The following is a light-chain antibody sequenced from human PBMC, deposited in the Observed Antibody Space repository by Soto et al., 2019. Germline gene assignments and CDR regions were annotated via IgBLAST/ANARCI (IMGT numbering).Light chain of an antibody. CDR2: GLS. J-gene: IGKJ1*01. Sequence: EIVMTQSPATQSLSPGERATLSCRASQRITTVAWYQQKPGQAPRLLIYGLSIRAPGIPTRFTVSGSGTEFTLTITSLQSEDFGVYYCQQYYDWPTFGQGTRVEVK. V-gene: IGKV3-15*01. CDR1: QRITT. CDR3: QQYYDWPT.